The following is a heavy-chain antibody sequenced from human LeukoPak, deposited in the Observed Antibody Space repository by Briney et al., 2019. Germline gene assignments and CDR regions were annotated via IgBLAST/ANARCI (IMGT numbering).Heavy chain of an antibody. CDR3: ARESSTVPWGPYYFDY. V-gene: IGHV4-39*07. CDR2: IYYSGST. CDR1: GGSISSSSYY. D-gene: IGHD3-16*01. J-gene: IGHJ4*02. Sequence: PSETLSLTCTVSGGSISSSSYYWGWIRQPPGKGLEWIGSIYYSGSTYYNPSLKSRVTISVDASKNQFSLKLSSVTAADTAVYYCARESSTVPWGPYYFDYWGQGTLVTVSS.